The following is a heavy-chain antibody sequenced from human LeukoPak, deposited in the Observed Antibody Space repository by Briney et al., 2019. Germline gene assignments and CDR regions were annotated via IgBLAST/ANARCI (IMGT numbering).Heavy chain of an antibody. V-gene: IGHV1-8*03. D-gene: IGHD3-10*01. CDR2: MNPNSGNT. CDR1: GYTFTGYY. CDR3: ARRRMVRGVFWFDP. Sequence: ASVKVSCKASGYTFTGYYMHWVRQATGQGLEWMGWMNPNSGNTGYAQKFQGRVTITRNTSISTAYMELSSLRSEDTAVYYCARRRMVRGVFWFDPWGQGTLVTVSS. J-gene: IGHJ5*02.